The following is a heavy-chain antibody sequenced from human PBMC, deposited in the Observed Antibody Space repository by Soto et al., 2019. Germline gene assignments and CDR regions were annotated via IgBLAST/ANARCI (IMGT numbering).Heavy chain of an antibody. Sequence: KTSETLSVTCTVSGGSISSYYWSWIRQPPGKGLEWIGYIYYSGSTNYNPSLKSRVTISVDTSKNQFSLKLSSVTAADTAVYYCASLQYYYDSSGYSTGNWFDPWGQGTPVTVSS. D-gene: IGHD3-22*01. J-gene: IGHJ5*02. CDR1: GGSISSYY. CDR3: ASLQYYYDSSGYSTGNWFDP. V-gene: IGHV4-59*01. CDR2: IYYSGST.